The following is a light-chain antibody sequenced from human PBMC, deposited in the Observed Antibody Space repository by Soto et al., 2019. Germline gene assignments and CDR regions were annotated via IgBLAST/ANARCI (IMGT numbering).Light chain of an antibody. CDR2: SNN. CDR3: AAWDDSLNGSV. V-gene: IGLV1-44*01. Sequence: QLVLTQPPSASGTPGQRVTISCSGSSSNIGSNTVNWYQQLPGTAPKLLIYSNNQRPSGVPDRFSGSKSGTSASLAISGLQSDDEADYYCAAWDDSLNGSVFGTGTKVTVL. CDR1: SSNIGSNT. J-gene: IGLJ1*01.